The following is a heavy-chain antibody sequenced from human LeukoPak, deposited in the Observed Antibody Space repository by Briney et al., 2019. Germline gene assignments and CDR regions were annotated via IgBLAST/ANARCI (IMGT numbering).Heavy chain of an antibody. V-gene: IGHV4-4*02. CDR3: AREGGPYRPLDY. CDR2: VNLQGST. Sequence: GTLSLTCGVSGGSISNTNWWTWVRQPPGKGLEWIGEVNLQGSTNYNPSLKSRVAISVDKSENHISLKLTSETAADKAVYYCAREGGPYRPLDYSGQGTLVTVPS. J-gene: IGHJ4*02. CDR1: GGSISNTNW.